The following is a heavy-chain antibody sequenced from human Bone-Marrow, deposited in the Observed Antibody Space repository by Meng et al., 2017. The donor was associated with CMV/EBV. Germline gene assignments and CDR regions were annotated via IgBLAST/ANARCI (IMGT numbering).Heavy chain of an antibody. J-gene: IGHJ4*02. CDR3: AREEAGIAARPYYFDY. Sequence: ASVKVSCKASGYTFTGYYMHWVRQAPGQGLEWMGWINPNSGGTNYAQKFQGRVTMTRDTSISTAYMELSRLRSDDTAVYYCAREEAGIAARPYYFDYWGQGILVTVSS. D-gene: IGHD6-6*01. CDR1: GYTFTGYY. CDR2: INPNSGGT. V-gene: IGHV1-2*02.